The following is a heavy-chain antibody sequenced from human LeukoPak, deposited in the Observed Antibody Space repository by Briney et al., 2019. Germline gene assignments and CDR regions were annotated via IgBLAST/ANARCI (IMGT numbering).Heavy chain of an antibody. CDR3: ARTSSGWLRTKDAFDI. J-gene: IGHJ3*02. Sequence: SETLSLTCTVSGGSISSGPYYWGWIRQPPGKGLEWIGEINHSGSTNYNPSLKSRVTISVDTSKNQFSLKLSSVTAADTAVYYCARTSSGWLRTKDAFDIWGQGTMVTVSS. D-gene: IGHD6-19*01. V-gene: IGHV4-39*07. CDR1: GGSISSGPYY. CDR2: INHSGST.